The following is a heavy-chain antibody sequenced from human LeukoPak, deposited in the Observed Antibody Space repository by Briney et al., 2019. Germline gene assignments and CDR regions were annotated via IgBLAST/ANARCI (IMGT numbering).Heavy chain of an antibody. CDR2: IYTSGST. D-gene: IGHD6-25*01. V-gene: IGHV4-61*02. J-gene: IGHJ3*02. Sequence: PSQTLSLTCTVSGGSISSGSYYWSWIRQPAGKGLEWIVRIYTSGSTNYNPSLQSRVTISVDTSKNQFSLKLSSVTAADTAVYYCARSSPDCSGARCRDDAFDIWGQGTMVTVSS. CDR3: ARSSPDCSGARCRDDAFDI. CDR1: GGSISSGSYY.